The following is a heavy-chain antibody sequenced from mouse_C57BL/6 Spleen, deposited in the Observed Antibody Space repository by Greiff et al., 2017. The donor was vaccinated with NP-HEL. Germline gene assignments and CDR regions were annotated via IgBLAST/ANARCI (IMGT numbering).Heavy chain of an antibody. D-gene: IGHD1-1*01. Sequence: QVQLQQSGAELARPGASVKLSCKASGYTFTSYGISWVKQRTGQGLEWIGEIYPRSGNTYYNEKFKGKATLTADKSSSTAYMELRSLTSEDSAVYFCAGMNYGRGYFDVWGTGTTVTVSS. CDR2: IYPRSGNT. V-gene: IGHV1-81*01. J-gene: IGHJ1*03. CDR3: AGMNYGRGYFDV. CDR1: GYTFTSYG.